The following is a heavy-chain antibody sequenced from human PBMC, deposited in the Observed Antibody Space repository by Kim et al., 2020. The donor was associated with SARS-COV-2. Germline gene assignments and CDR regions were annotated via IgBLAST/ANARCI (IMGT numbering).Heavy chain of an antibody. J-gene: IGHJ5*02. CDR1: GFTLSDCY. V-gene: IGHV3-11*01. D-gene: IGHD1-1*01. Sequence: GGSLRLSCAASGFTLSDCYMSWIRQAPGKGLEWVSHITSRGSDTYYADSVKGRFTMSRDNAKKSLYLQMNNLRVEDTAVYYCARRNYWNAGASDAGGQGT. CDR3: ARRNYWNAGASDA. CDR2: ITSRGSDT.